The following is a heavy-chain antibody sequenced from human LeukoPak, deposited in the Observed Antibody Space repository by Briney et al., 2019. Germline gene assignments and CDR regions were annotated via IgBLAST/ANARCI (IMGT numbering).Heavy chain of an antibody. J-gene: IGHJ6*02. V-gene: IGHV3-30*02. Sequence: GGSLRLSCAASGFTFSSYGMHWVRQAPAKGLEWVAFIRYDGSNKYYADSVKGRFTISRDNSKNTLYLQMNSLRAEDTAVYYCAKDESGGGWFGELLPYYYYYGMDVWGQGTTVTVSS. D-gene: IGHD3-10*01. CDR2: IRYDGSNK. CDR1: GFTFSSYG. CDR3: AKDESGGGWFGELLPYYYYYGMDV.